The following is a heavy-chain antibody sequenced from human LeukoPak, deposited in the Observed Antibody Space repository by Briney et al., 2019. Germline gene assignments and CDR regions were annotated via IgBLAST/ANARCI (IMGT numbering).Heavy chain of an antibody. D-gene: IGHD3-22*01. J-gene: IGHJ3*02. V-gene: IGHV1-8*01. CDR1: VYTFTSYD. CDR2: MNPNRGNT. CDR3: ARGLRYYDSSGYYSEADAFDI. Sequence: GASVKVSCKASVYTFTSYDINWVRQATGQGLEWMGWMNPNRGNTGYAQKFQGRVTMTRNTSISTAYMELSSLRSEDTAVYYCARGLRYYDSSGYYSEADAFDIWGKGTMVTVSS.